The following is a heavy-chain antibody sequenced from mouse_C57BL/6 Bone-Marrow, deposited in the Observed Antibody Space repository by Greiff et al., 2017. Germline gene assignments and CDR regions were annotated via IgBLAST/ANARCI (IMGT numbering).Heavy chain of an antibody. CDR1: GFNIKDDY. CDR3: TTGYDGPWFAY. V-gene: IGHV14-4*01. CDR2: IDPENGDT. D-gene: IGHD2-12*01. J-gene: IGHJ3*01. Sequence: VQLKQSGAELVRPGASVKLSCTASGFNIKDDYMHWVKQRPEQGLEWIGWIDPENGDTEYASKFQGKATITADTSSNTAYLQLSSLTSEDTAVYYGTTGYDGPWFAYWGQGTLVTVSA.